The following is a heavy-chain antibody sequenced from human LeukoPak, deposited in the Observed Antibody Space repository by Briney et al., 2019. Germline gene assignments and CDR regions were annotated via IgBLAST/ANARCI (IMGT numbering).Heavy chain of an antibody. CDR3: AARNYDFWSGYYPYYFDY. Sequence: GESLKISCQGSGYSFTSYWIGWVRQMTGKGLEWMGIIYPGDSDTRYSPSFQGQVTLSAAKSISIAYLQWSSLKASDTAMYYCAARNYDFWSGYYPYYFDYWGQGTLVTVSS. CDR2: IYPGDSDT. V-gene: IGHV5-51*01. CDR1: GYSFTSYW. J-gene: IGHJ4*02. D-gene: IGHD3-3*01.